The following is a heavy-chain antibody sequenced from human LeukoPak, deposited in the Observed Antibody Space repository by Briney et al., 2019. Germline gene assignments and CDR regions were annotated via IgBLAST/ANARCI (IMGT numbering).Heavy chain of an antibody. CDR2: ISSSGRTI. V-gene: IGHV3-48*03. D-gene: IGHD2-15*01. J-gene: IGHJ4*02. CDR1: GFTLIGYE. Sequence: GGSLRLSCAASGFTLIGYEMNWVRQAPGKGLEWVSYISSSGRTIYYADSVKGRFTISRDNAKNSLYLQMNSLRAEDTAVYYCARGGHDYWGQGTLVTVSS. CDR3: ARGGHDY.